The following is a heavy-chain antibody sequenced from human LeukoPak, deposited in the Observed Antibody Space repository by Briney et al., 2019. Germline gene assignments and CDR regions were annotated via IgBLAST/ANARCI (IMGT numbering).Heavy chain of an antibody. Sequence: PGGSLRLSCAASGFTFSSYAMSWVRQAPGKGLEWVSAISGSGGSTYYADSVKGRFTISRDNSKNTLYLQMNSLRAEDTAAYYCAKDGVQSITMIVVVITTFDYWGQGTLVTVSS. CDR3: AKDGVQSITMIVVVITTFDY. D-gene: IGHD3-22*01. J-gene: IGHJ4*02. V-gene: IGHV3-23*01. CDR2: ISGSGGST. CDR1: GFTFSSYA.